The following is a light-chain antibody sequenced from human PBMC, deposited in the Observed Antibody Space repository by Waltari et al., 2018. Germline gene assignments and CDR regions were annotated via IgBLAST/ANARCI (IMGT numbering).Light chain of an antibody. V-gene: IGKV1-5*03. CDR1: HSISTW. CDR2: EAS. CDR3: QQFNTYPIP. Sequence: DIQMTQSPSTLSASVGDRVTITCRASHSISTWLAWYQQKPGKAPKLLIYEASSLENGVPSRFGGSGSGTEFTLTISSLQPDDFATDYCQQFNTYPIPFGRGTKVDIK. J-gene: IGKJ3*01.